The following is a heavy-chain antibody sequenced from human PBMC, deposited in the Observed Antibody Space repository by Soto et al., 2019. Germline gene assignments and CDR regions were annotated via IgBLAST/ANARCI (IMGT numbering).Heavy chain of an antibody. CDR1: GFIFSSYW. CDR3: VRAAADRYAGNGYCGRH. D-gene: IGHD2-21*02. J-gene: IGHJ1*01. V-gene: IGHV3-74*01. Sequence: EVQLVESGGGLVQPGGSLRLSCEASGFIFSSYWMHWVRQAPGKGLVWVSRINIDGSRISYADSVKGRCTISRDDAKHMVNMEVSGLRVEETEVYDCVRAAADRYAGNGYCGRHWGQGNLVTVSS. CDR2: INIDGSRI.